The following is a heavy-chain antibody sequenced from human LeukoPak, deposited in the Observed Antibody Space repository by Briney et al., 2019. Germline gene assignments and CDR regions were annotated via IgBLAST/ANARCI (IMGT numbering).Heavy chain of an antibody. CDR1: GGSFSGYY. D-gene: IGHD2-2*01. V-gene: IGHV4-34*01. J-gene: IGHJ4*02. Sequence: SETLSLTCAVYGGSFSGYYWSWIRQPPGKGLEWIGEINHSGSTNYNPSLKSRVTISVDTSKNQFSLKLSSMTAADTAVYYCARGGNIVVVPAAIPFDYWGQGTLVTVSS. CDR2: INHSGST. CDR3: ARGGNIVVVPAAIPFDY.